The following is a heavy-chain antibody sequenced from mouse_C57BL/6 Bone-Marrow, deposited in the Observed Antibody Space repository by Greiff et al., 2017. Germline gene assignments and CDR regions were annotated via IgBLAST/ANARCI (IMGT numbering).Heavy chain of an antibody. Sequence: QVQLQQSGAELMKPGASVKLSCKATGYTFTGYWIEWVKQRPGHGLEWIGEILPGSGSTYYNEKFKGKATFTADTSSNTAYMQLSSLTTEDSAIYYCARGDYGSSYGGYWGQGTTLTVSS. CDR2: ILPGSGST. D-gene: IGHD1-1*01. CDR1: GYTFTGYW. V-gene: IGHV1-9*01. CDR3: ARGDYGSSYGGY. J-gene: IGHJ2*01.